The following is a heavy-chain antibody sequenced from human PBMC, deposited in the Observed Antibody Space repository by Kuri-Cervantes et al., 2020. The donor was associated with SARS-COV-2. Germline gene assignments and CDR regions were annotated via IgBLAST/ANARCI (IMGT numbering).Heavy chain of an antibody. D-gene: IGHD3-10*01. CDR1: GFTFSSYS. CDR3: ARAGPMVRGVATMGYYGMDV. J-gene: IGHJ6*02. V-gene: IGHV3-21*01. Sequence: GESLKISCAASGFTFSSYSMNWVRQAPGKGLEWVSSISSSSSYIYYADSVKGRFTISRDNAKNSLYLQMNSLRAEDTAVYYCARAGPMVRGVATMGYYGMDVWGQGTTVTVSS. CDR2: ISSSSSYI.